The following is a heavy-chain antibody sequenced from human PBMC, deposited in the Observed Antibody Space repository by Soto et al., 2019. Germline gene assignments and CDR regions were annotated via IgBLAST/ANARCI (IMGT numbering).Heavy chain of an antibody. J-gene: IGHJ4*02. CDR2: IYYRRNT. D-gene: IGHD3-9*01. Sequence: SETLCLTCTVAGGSISSYYWSWIRPPPGNGLEWIGYIYYRRNTNYNPSLQTPVTISLDTSKSHFSLKLNSVTAPDSAVYFFARLERLATISYYFDFWGQGALVTVSS. CDR1: GGSISSYY. CDR3: ARLERLATISYYFDF. V-gene: IGHV4-59*08.